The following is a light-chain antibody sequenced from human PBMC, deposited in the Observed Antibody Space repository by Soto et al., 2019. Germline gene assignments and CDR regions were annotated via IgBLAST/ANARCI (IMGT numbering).Light chain of an antibody. Sequence: DIQMTQSPGSLSASVGDRVTITCRASQSVGGDLNWYQQKPGKPPNLLIYAASSLQSGVPSRFSGSGSGTHFALTICSLQAEDFATYYCQQIHSIPITSGQGTRVEIK. J-gene: IGKJ5*01. CDR2: AAS. V-gene: IGKV1-39*01. CDR3: QQIHSIPIT. CDR1: QSVGGD.